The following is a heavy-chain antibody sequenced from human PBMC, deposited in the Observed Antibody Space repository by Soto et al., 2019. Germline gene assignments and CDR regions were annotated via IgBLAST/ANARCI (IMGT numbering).Heavy chain of an antibody. V-gene: IGHV4-59*08. CDR3: ARHPIIDAFDI. Sequence: SETLSLTCTVSGGSISSYYWSWIRQPPGKGLEWIGYIYYSGSTNYNPSLKSRVTISVDTSKNQFSLKLSSVTAADTAVYYCARHPIIDAFDIWGQGTMVTVSS. CDR1: GGSISSYY. CDR2: IYYSGST. J-gene: IGHJ3*02.